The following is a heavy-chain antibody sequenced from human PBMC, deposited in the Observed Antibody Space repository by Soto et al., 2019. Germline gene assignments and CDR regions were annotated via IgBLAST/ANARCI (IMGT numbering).Heavy chain of an antibody. Sequence: PGGSLRLSCAASGFTFSSYSMNWVRQAPGKGLEWVSSISSSSSYIYYADSVKGRFTISRDNAKNSLYLQMNSLRAEDTAVYYCARAYSSSWSAYWYFDLWGRGTLVTVSS. V-gene: IGHV3-21*01. D-gene: IGHD6-13*01. J-gene: IGHJ2*01. CDR3: ARAYSSSWSAYWYFDL. CDR2: ISSSSSYI. CDR1: GFTFSSYS.